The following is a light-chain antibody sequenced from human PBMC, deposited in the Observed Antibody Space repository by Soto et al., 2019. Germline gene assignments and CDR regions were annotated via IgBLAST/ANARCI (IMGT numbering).Light chain of an antibody. CDR3: QQYHISPFT. J-gene: IGKJ3*01. Sequence: DIVLTQSPDSLAVSLGERATINCKSSQSVLYNANNKNYLAWYQQKPGQPPKLLIYWASTRESGVPDRFSGSGSGTDFTLSISSLQAEDVAVYYCQQYHISPFTFGPGTKVDIK. V-gene: IGKV4-1*01. CDR2: WAS. CDR1: QSVLYNANNKNY.